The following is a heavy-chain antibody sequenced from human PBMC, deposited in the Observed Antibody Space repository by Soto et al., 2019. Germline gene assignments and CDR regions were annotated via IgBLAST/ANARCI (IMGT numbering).Heavy chain of an antibody. V-gene: IGHV4-31*03. CDR1: GGSISSGGYY. CDR2: IYYSGST. CDR3: ARERGCSSTSCYRNWFDP. Sequence: SSETLSLTCTVSGGSISSGGYYWSWIRQHRGKGLEWIGYIYYSGSTYYNPSLKSRVTISVDTSKNQFSLKLSSVTAADTAVYYCARERGCSSTSCYRNWFDPWGQGTLVTVSS. D-gene: IGHD2-2*01. J-gene: IGHJ5*02.